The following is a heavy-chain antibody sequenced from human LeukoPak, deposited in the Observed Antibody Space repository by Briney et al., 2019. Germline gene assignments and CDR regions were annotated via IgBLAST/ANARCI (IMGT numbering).Heavy chain of an antibody. V-gene: IGHV3-21*01. J-gene: IGHJ4*02. Sequence: PGGSLRLSCAASGFTFDDYAMHWVRQAPGKGLEWVSSISSSSSYIYYADSVKGRFTISRDNAKNSLYLQMNSLRAEDTAVYYCARSTYYDILTVDYWGQGTLVTVSS. D-gene: IGHD3-9*01. CDR2: ISSSSSYI. CDR1: GFTFDDYA. CDR3: ARSTYYDILTVDY.